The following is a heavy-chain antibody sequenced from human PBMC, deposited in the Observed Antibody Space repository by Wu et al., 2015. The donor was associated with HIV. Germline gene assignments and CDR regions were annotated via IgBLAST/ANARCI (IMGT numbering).Heavy chain of an antibody. D-gene: IGHD3-3*01. J-gene: IGHJ4*02. V-gene: IGHV1-24*01. CDR2: FDPEDGKT. CDR3: ATGRPRYFDFWSAFHH. CDR1: GYSLSKLS. Sequence: QVQMLQSGAEVKKPGASVKVSCKISGYSLSKLSVHWVRQAPGKGLEWMGGFDPEDGKTIYAQKFQGRFTMSEDTSTDTAYMELTNLRSEDTAVYYCATGRPRYFDFWSAFHHWGQGTLVIVSS.